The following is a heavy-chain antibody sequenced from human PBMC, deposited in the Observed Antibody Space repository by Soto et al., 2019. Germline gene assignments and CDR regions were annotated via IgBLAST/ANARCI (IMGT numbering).Heavy chain of an antibody. CDR3: TTLHYDFFFDY. J-gene: IGHJ4*02. CDR1: GYTLTQLS. D-gene: IGHD4-17*01. Sequence: ASVKVSCKVSGYTLTQLSMHWVRQAPGQGLEWMGGFDPEDGETIYAQKFQGRVTMTEDTSTDTAYMELSSLRSEDTAVYYCTTLHYDFFFDYWGQRALVTVSS. CDR2: FDPEDGET. V-gene: IGHV1-24*01.